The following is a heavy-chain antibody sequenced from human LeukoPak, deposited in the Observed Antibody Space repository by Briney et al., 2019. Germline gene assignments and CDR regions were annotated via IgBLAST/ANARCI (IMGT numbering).Heavy chain of an antibody. Sequence: ASVKVSCXVSGYTLTELSMHWVRQAPGKGLGWMGGFDPEDGETIYAQKFQGRLTMTEDTSTDTAYMELSSLRSEDTAVYYCATDSYQRGGGYYRSWGQGTLVTVSS. CDR2: FDPEDGET. J-gene: IGHJ5*02. V-gene: IGHV1-24*01. CDR1: GYTLTELS. D-gene: IGHD3-3*01. CDR3: ATDSYQRGGGYYRS.